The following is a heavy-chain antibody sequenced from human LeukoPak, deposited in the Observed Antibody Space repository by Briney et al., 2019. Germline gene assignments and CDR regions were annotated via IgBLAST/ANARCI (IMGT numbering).Heavy chain of an antibody. J-gene: IGHJ5*02. CDR1: GFSVSGIH. Sequence: GGSLRLSCAASGFSVSGIHMNWVRQAPGKNLEWVSGLYSGGATYYADSLGGRFTISRDPSKNTVYLQMTSLRVDDSAIYYCARGNGNVGGRLDPWGQGTRVTVSS. CDR3: ARGNGNVGGRLDP. D-gene: IGHD4-23*01. CDR2: LYSGGAT. V-gene: IGHV3-66*01.